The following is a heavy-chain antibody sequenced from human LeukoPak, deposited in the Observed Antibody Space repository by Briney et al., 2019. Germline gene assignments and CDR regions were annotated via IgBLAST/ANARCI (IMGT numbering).Heavy chain of an antibody. CDR2: INPNSGGT. V-gene: IGHV1-2*02. J-gene: IGHJ3*02. D-gene: IGHD4-17*01. Sequence: ASVKVSCKASGYTFTGYYMHWVRQAPGQGLEWMGWINPNSGGTNYAQKFQGRVTTTRNTSISTAYMELSSLRSEDTAVYYCARGLDYGDYKDAFDIWGQGTMVTVSS. CDR3: ARGLDYGDYKDAFDI. CDR1: GYTFTGYY.